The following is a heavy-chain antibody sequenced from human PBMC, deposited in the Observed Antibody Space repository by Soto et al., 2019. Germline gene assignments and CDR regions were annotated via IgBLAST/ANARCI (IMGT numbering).Heavy chain of an antibody. V-gene: IGHV3-30*18. J-gene: IGHJ6*02. CDR2: ISYDGSNK. CDR1: GFTFSSYG. CDR3: AKGIIMEDIVAIPGMDV. Sequence: GGSLRLSCAASGFTFSSYGMHWVRQAPGKGLEWVAVISYDGSNKYYAESVKGRFTISRDNSKNTLYLQMNSLRAEDTAVYYCAKGIIMEDIVAIPGMDVWGQGTTVTVSS. D-gene: IGHD5-12*01.